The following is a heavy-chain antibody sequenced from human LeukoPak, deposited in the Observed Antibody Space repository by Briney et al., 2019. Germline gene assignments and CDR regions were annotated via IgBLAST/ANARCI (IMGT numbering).Heavy chain of an antibody. J-gene: IGHJ4*02. CDR1: GLTFSNAW. V-gene: IGHV3-15*01. CDR2: MKSKTHGGST. CDR3: TADSRPEDYLEY. Sequence: PGGSLRLSCAASGLTFSNAWMGWVRQVPGKGLEWVGRMKSKTHGGSTDYAAPVKGRFIISRDDSENTLYLQMNSLKTEDTAVYYCTADSRPEDYLEYWGQGTLVTVSS.